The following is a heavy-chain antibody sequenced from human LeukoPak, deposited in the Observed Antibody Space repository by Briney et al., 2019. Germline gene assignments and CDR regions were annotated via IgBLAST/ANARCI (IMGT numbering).Heavy chain of an antibody. CDR3: ARGSHEYGTEYYYYYYYMDV. V-gene: IGHV1-8*01. D-gene: IGHD4/OR15-4a*01. CDR1: GYTFTSYD. CDR2: MNPNSGNT. Sequence: GASVKVSCKASGYTFTSYDINWVRQATGQGLEWMGWMNPNSGNTGYAQKFQGRVTTIRNTSISTAYMELSSLRSEDTAVYYCARGSHEYGTEYYYYYYYMDVWGKGTTVTVSS. J-gene: IGHJ6*03.